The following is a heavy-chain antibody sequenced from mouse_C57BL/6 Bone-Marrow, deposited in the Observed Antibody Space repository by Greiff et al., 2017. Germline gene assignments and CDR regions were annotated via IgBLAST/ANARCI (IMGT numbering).Heavy chain of an antibody. Sequence: VQLQQPGAELVKPGAPVKLFCKASGYTFTSYWMHWVKQRPGRGLGWIGRIDPNSGSTKYNEKFKSKATLTVDKPSSTAYMQLSSLTTEDSAVYYGAHGNYFYWYFDVWGTGTTVTVSS. CDR1: GYTFTSYW. V-gene: IGHV1-72*01. CDR2: IDPNSGST. D-gene: IGHD2-1*01. CDR3: AHGNYFYWYFDV. J-gene: IGHJ1*03.